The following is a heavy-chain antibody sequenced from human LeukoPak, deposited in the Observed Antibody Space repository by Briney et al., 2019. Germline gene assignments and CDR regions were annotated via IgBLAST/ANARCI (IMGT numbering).Heavy chain of an antibody. J-gene: IGHJ4*02. CDR1: GGSISSYF. CDR2: IYYSGST. V-gene: IGHV4-59*08. CDR3: ARLPGATSNVDY. Sequence: NSSETLSLTCTVSGGSISSYFWSWIRQPPGKGLEWIGYIYYSGSTNYNPSLKSRVTISVDTSKNQFSLKLSSVTAADTAVYYCARLPGATSNVDYWGQGTLATVSS. D-gene: IGHD1-26*01.